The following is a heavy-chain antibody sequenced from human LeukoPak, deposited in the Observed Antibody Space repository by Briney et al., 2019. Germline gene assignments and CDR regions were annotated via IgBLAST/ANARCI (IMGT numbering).Heavy chain of an antibody. CDR3: TRGKLLWFGELFFDY. CDR1: GFTFGDYA. CDR2: IRSKAYGGTT. D-gene: IGHD3-10*01. Sequence: PGGSLRLSCTASGFTFGDYAMSWVRQAPGKGLEWVGFIRSKAYGGTTEYAASVKGRFTISRDDSKSIAYLQMNSLKTEGTAVYYCTRGKLLWFGELFFDYWGQGTLVTVSS. V-gene: IGHV3-49*04. J-gene: IGHJ4*02.